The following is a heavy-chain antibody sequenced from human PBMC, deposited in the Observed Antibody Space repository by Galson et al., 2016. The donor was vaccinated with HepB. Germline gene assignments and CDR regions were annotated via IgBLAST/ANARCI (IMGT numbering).Heavy chain of an antibody. D-gene: IGHD6-19*01. J-gene: IGHJ4*02. V-gene: IGHV3-30-3*01. CDR1: GIAFSNSI. CDR2: MSYDGYSI. Sequence: SLRLSCAAPGIAFSNSIMHWVRQAPGKGLGWVALMSYDGYSIQYGDSVRGRFTISRDDSKNTLYLEMNSLRVEDTAVYFCAREGYTSGWAGAFDNWGLGTLVTVSS. CDR3: AREGYTSGWAGAFDN.